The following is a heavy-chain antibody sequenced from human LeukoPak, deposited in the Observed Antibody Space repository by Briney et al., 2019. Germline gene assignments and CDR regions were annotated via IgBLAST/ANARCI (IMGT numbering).Heavy chain of an antibody. CDR2: ITDSSSSM. V-gene: IGHV3-23*01. J-gene: IGHJ4*02. D-gene: IGHD6-13*01. Sequence: GGSLRLSCAASGFTFSSYAMSWVRQAPGKGLEWVSSITDSSSSMYYADSVKGRFTISRDNSKNTLYLQMNSLRAEDTAVYYCARGGPAAGRFDYWGQGTLVTVSS. CDR1: GFTFSSYA. CDR3: ARGGPAAGRFDY.